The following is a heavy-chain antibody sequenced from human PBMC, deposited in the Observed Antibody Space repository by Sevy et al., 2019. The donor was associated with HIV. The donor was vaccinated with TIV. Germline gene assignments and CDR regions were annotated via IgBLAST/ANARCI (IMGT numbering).Heavy chain of an antibody. V-gene: IGHV3-30*18. CDR2: ISFDGSNP. D-gene: IGHD2-15*01. CDR1: GFTFTTYA. Sequence: GGSLRLSCAASGFTFTTYAMHWVRQAPGKGLEWVAVISFDGSNPYYAGSVKGRFTISRDNSKNTLYLQMNTLRGEDADWYYRAKDAVVVRGGNWYVATHYYCMDVWGQGTTVTVSS. CDR3: AKDAVVVRGGNWYVATHYYCMDV. J-gene: IGHJ6*02.